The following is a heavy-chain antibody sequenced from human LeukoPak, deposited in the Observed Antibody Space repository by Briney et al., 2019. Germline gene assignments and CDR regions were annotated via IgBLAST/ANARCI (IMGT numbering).Heavy chain of an antibody. Sequence: SETLSLTCAVSGGSISSGGYSWSWIRQPPGKGLEWIGYIYYSGSTNYNPSLKSRVTISVDTSKNQFSLKLSSVTAADTAVYYCARVMSWGVAVAGHFDYWGQGTLVTVSS. CDR2: IYYSGST. CDR3: ARVMSWGVAVAGHFDY. V-gene: IGHV4-61*08. J-gene: IGHJ4*02. CDR1: GGSISSGGYS. D-gene: IGHD6-19*01.